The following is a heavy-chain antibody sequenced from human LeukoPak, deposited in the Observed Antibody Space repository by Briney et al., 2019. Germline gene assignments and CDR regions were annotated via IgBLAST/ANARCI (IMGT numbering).Heavy chain of an antibody. J-gene: IGHJ4*02. CDR1: GFTFSSYS. D-gene: IGHD4-23*01. V-gene: IGHV3-21*01. CDR2: ISSSSSYI. Sequence: GGSLRLSCAASGFTFSSYSMSWVRQAPGKGLEWVSSISSSSSYIYYADSVKGRFTISRDNAKNSLYLQMNSLRAEDTAVYYCARDAGQHDYGGNHYDYWGQGTLVTASS. CDR3: ARDAGQHDYGGNHYDY.